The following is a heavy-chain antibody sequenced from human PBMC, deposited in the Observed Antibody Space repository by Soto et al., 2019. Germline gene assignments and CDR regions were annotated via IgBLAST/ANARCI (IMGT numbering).Heavy chain of an antibody. D-gene: IGHD5-12*01. CDR2: IIPIFGTA. CDR1: GGTFSSYA. Sequence: ASVKVSCKASGGTFSSYAISWVRQAPGQGLEWMGGIIPIFGTANYAQKFQGRVTITADESTSTAYMELSSLRSEDTAVYYCARAFRYSGYDSPSAYYYYYGMDVWGQGTTVTVSS. J-gene: IGHJ6*02. CDR3: ARAFRYSGYDSPSAYYYYYGMDV. V-gene: IGHV1-69*13.